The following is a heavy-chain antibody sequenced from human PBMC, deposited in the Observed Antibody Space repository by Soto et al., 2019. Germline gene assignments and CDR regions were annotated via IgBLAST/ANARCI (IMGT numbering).Heavy chain of an antibody. Sequence: PGGSLRLSCAASGFTFDDNAMHWVRQAPEKGLEWVSGINWKSDIGYADSVKGRFTISRDNAENSLYLQMNSLRAEDTALYYCAISQGRGGRTTFIYWGQGTQVTVSS. D-gene: IGHD3-16*01. CDR3: AISQGRGGRTTFIY. CDR2: INWKSDI. V-gene: IGHV3-9*01. J-gene: IGHJ4*02. CDR1: GFTFDDNA.